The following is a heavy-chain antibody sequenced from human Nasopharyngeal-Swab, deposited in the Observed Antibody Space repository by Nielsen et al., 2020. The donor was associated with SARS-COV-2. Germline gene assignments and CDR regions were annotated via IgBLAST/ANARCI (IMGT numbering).Heavy chain of an antibody. V-gene: IGHV4-59*01. J-gene: IGHJ5*02. CDR3: ARALGSIAARPRFDP. CDR2: IYYSGST. Sequence: WIRQPPGQGLEWIGYIYYSGSTNYNLSLKSRVTISVDTSKNQFSLKLSSVTAADTAVYYCARALGSIAARPRFDPWGQGTLVTVSS. D-gene: IGHD6-6*01.